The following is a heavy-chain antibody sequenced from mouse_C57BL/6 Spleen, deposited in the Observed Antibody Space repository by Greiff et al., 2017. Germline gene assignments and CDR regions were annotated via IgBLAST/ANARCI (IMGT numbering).Heavy chain of an antibody. J-gene: IGHJ4*01. V-gene: IGHV1-22*01. CDR1: GYTFTDYN. CDR3: ARNYDGYYDYAMDY. Sequence: EVQLQQSGPELVKPGASVKMSCKASGYTFTDYNMHWVKQSHGKSLEWIGYINPNNGGTSYNQQFKGKATLTVNKSSSTAYMELRSLTSEDSAVYYCARNYDGYYDYAMDYWGQGTSVTVSS. CDR2: INPNNGGT. D-gene: IGHD2-3*01.